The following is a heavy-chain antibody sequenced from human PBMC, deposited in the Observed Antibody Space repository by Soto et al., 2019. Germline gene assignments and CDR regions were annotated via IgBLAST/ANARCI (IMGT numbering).Heavy chain of an antibody. Sequence: VASVKVSCKASGYTFTGYYMHWVRQAPGQGLEWMGWINPNSGGTNYAQKFQGRVTMTRDTSISTAYMELSRLRSDDTAVYYCARVEVNTIAAAGRGAFYYYGMDVWGQGTTVTVSS. D-gene: IGHD6-13*01. CDR3: ARVEVNTIAAAGRGAFYYYGMDV. J-gene: IGHJ6*02. CDR1: GYTFTGYY. V-gene: IGHV1-2*02. CDR2: INPNSGGT.